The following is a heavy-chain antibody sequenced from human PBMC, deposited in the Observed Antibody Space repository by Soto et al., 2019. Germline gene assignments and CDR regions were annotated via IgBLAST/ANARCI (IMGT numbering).Heavy chain of an antibody. V-gene: IGHV1-69*13. Sequence: SVKVSCKASGGTFSSYAFSWVRQAPGQGLEWMGGIIPIFGTANYTQNFQGRVTITADESTSTSYMELNSLRAEDTAVYYCARCQFLEWSPRYMDVWGKGTTVTVSS. CDR2: IIPIFGTA. J-gene: IGHJ6*03. CDR3: ARCQFLEWSPRYMDV. D-gene: IGHD3-3*01. CDR1: GGTFSSYA.